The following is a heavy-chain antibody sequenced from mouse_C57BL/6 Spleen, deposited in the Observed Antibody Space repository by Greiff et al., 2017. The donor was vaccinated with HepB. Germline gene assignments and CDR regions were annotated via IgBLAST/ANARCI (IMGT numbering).Heavy chain of an antibody. CDR2: ISSGSSTI. J-gene: IGHJ4*01. D-gene: IGHD2-2*01. Sequence: DVHLVESGGGLVKPGGSLKLSCAASGFTFSDYGMHWVRQAPEKGLEWVAYISSGSSTIYYADTVKGRFTISRDNAKNTLFLQMTSLRSEDTAMYYCATMVTTGGYAMDYWGQGTSVTVSS. V-gene: IGHV5-17*01. CDR1: GFTFSDYG. CDR3: ATMVTTGGYAMDY.